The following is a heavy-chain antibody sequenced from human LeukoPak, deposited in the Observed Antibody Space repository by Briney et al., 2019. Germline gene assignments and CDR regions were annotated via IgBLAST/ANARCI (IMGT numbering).Heavy chain of an antibody. V-gene: IGHV4-61*02. J-gene: IGHJ4*02. CDR2: IYTSGST. Sequence: SQTLSLTCTVSGGSISSGSYSWSWIRQPAGKGLEWIGRIYTSGSTNYNPSLKSRVTISVDTSKNQFSLKLSSVTAADTAVYYCAGTAMPKGPYCFDYWGQGTLVTVSS. D-gene: IGHD5-18*01. CDR3: AGTAMPKGPYCFDY. CDR1: GGSISSGSYS.